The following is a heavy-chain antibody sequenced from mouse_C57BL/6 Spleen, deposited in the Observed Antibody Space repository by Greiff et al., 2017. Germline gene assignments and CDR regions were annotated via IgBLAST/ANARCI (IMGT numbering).Heavy chain of an antibody. D-gene: IGHD1-1*01. CDR3: ANYGSSGLYWYFDV. Sequence: EVQLQQSGPELVKPGASVKISCKASGYSFTGYYMNWVKQSPEKSLEWIGEINPRTGGTTYNQKFKAKATLTVDKSSSTAYMQLKSLTSEDSAVYYCANYGSSGLYWYFDVWGTGTTVTVSS. CDR2: INPRTGGT. CDR1: GYSFTGYY. J-gene: IGHJ1*03. V-gene: IGHV1-42*01.